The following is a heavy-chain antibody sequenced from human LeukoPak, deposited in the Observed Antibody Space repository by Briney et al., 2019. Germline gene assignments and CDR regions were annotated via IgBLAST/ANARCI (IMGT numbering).Heavy chain of an antibody. CDR3: ARLYSGSYYYYYYYMDV. J-gene: IGHJ6*03. V-gene: IGHV4-59*11. CDR2: IYCSGST. Sequence: PSETLSLTCTVSGGSISGHFWNWVRQPPGKGLEWIGSIYCSGSTYYNPSLKSRVTISVDTSKNQFSLKLSSVTAADTAVYYCARLYSGSYYYYYYYMDVWGKGTTVTVSS. CDR1: GGSISGHF. D-gene: IGHD1-26*01.